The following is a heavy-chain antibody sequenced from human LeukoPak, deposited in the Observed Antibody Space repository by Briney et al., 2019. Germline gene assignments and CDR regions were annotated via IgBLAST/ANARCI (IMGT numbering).Heavy chain of an antibody. J-gene: IGHJ6*02. CDR3: ARDAAPEEWIRLWTRGYYYSGRDV. V-gene: IGHV3-48*01. D-gene: IGHD5-18*01. Sequence: GGSLRLSCAASGFTFSSYSMNWVRQAPGKGLEWVSYISSSSSTIYYADSVKGRFTISRDNAKNSLYLQMNSLRAEDTAVYYCARDAAPEEWIRLWTRGYYYSGRDVWGQGTTVTVSS. CDR2: ISSSSSTI. CDR1: GFTFSSYS.